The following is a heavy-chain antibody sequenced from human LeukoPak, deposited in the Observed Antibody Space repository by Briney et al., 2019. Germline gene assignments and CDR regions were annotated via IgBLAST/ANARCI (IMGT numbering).Heavy chain of an antibody. J-gene: IGHJ3*02. CDR1: GGSINSGGYS. Sequence: SETLSLTCAVSGGSINSGGYSWSWIRQPPGKGPEWIGYIYHGGSTHYNSSLKSRVTISVDKSKNQSSLNLYSVTAADTAVYYCARVAFYGAIPDDIWGQGTMVTVSS. D-gene: IGHD2-21*01. CDR3: ARVAFYGAIPDDI. CDR2: IYHGGST. V-gene: IGHV4-30-2*01.